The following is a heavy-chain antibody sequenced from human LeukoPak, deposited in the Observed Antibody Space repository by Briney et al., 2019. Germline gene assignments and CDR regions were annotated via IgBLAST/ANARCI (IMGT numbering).Heavy chain of an antibody. CDR1: GFIFSTYG. CDR2: IWYDGSNK. J-gene: IGHJ6*02. CDR3: ARDPTLRYFDWSPYYYYGMDV. D-gene: IGHD3-9*01. V-gene: IGHV3-33*08. Sequence: PGRSLRLSCAASGFIFSTYGIHWVRQAPGKGLEWVAVIWYDGSNKYYADSVKGRFTISRDNSKNTLYLQMNSLRAEDTAVYYCARDPTLRYFDWSPYYYYGMDVWGQGTTVTVSS.